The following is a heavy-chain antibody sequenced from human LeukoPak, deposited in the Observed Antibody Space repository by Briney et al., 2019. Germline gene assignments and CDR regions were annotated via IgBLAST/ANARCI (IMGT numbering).Heavy chain of an antibody. V-gene: IGHV3-23*01. D-gene: IGHD3-22*01. CDR1: GFTFSSYA. Sequence: GGSLRLSCAASGFTFSSYAMSWVRQAPGKGLEWVSAISGSGGSTYYADSVKGRFTISRDNSKNTLYLQMNSLRAEDTAVYYCAKGNYYDSSGYLDYWGQGTLVTVSS. CDR2: ISGSGGST. CDR3: AKGNYYDSSGYLDY. J-gene: IGHJ4*02.